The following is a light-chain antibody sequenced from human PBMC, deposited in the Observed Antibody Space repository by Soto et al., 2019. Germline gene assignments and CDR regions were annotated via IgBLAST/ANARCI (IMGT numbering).Light chain of an antibody. CDR3: TSSTSTTTPV. V-gene: IGLV2-14*01. CDR1: STGVGDYNF. CDR2: EVT. Sequence: QSVLTQPASVSGALGQSISITCTGTSTGVGDYNFVSWYQQHTDKAPKLLLYEVTRPPSAFSSRFSGSKSGNTASLTISVLQAEDDAYYYSTSSTSTTTPVFRAGTKATVL. J-gene: IGLJ1*01.